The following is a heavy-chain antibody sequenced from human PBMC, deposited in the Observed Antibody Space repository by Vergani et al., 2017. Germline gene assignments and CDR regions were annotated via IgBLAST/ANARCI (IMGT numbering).Heavy chain of an antibody. CDR2: VFWEDDK. CDR1: GFSLTTRGVA. V-gene: IGHV2-5*02. D-gene: IGHD2-15*01. Sequence: QITLKESGPTLVKPTQTLTLTCTFSGFSLTTRGVAVGWIRQPPGKALEWLAIVFWEDDKRNSPSLRNRVTITRDTSRNQVVLTKTNIDPVDTATYYCTHRPDCSVGHCYEDYWGQGTLVTVSS. J-gene: IGHJ4*02. CDR3: THRPDCSVGHCYEDY.